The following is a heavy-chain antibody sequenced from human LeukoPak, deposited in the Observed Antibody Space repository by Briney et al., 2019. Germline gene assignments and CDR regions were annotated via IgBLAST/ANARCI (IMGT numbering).Heavy chain of an antibody. J-gene: IGHJ3*02. CDR1: GFTFRSYA. CDR3: AKDRYSSGWYDAFDI. Sequence: GGSLRLSCGASGFTFRSYAMHWVRQAPGKGLEWVAVISYDGSNEFYADSVKGRFTISRDNSKNTLYLQMNSLRAEDTAVYYCAKDRYSSGWYDAFDIWGQGTMVTVSS. CDR2: ISYDGSNE. D-gene: IGHD6-19*01. V-gene: IGHV3-30-3*01.